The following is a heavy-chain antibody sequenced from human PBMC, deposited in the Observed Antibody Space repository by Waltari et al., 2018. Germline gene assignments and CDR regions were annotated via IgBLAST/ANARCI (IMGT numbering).Heavy chain of an antibody. CDR2: ISISDAT. CDR1: GFTFNSYA. J-gene: IGHJ4*02. CDR3: AKPFYNWDDPLDS. Sequence: QLLESGGGLVQPGGSLRLSCGVSGFTFNSYAIHWVRRAPGKGLQWVAAISISDATYHADSVKGRFTISRDTSKDTVYLQMNSLRVEDTAVYYCAKPFYNWDDPLDSWGQGTLVTVSS. D-gene: IGHD1-20*01. V-gene: IGHV3-23*01.